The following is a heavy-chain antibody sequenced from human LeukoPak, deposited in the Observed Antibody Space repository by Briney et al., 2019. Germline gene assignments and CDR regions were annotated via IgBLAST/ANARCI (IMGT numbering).Heavy chain of an antibody. J-gene: IGHJ6*02. CDR1: GFTFNTYA. Sequence: GGTVRLSCAASGFTFNTYAMHWDRQAPGKGLEWVAVISYDGSTKYYADSVKGRFTIPRDNSKSTLYLQMNSLRAEDTAVYYCARVEMATGSYGMDVWGQGTTVAAAS. D-gene: IGHD5-24*01. CDR2: ISYDGSTK. CDR3: ARVEMATGSYGMDV. V-gene: IGHV3-30-3*01.